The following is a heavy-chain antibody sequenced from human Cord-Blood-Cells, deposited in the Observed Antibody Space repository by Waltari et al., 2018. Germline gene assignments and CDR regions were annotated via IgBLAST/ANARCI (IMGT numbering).Heavy chain of an antibody. Sequence: QVQLVQSGAEVKKPGASVTVSCTASGSTFTSYDIHWVRQATGQGLEWMGWMNPNSGNTGYAQKFQGRVTITRNTSISTAYMELSSLRSEDTAVYYCATWGYSSSYDAFDIWGQGTMVTVSS. CDR1: GSTFTSYD. D-gene: IGHD6-6*01. CDR2: MNPNSGNT. J-gene: IGHJ3*02. V-gene: IGHV1-8*03. CDR3: ATWGYSSSYDAFDI.